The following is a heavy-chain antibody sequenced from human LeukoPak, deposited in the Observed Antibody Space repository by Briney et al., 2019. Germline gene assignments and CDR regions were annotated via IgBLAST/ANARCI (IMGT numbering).Heavy chain of an antibody. CDR2: IYYSGTT. V-gene: IGHV4-59*01. Sequence: SETLSLTCTVSGGTISSDYWSWIRQSPGKGLEWIGYIYYSGTTSYNPSLKSRVTISLDTSKNQFSLKLSSVTAADTAVYYCARGANWGSPGYWGQGTLVTVSS. CDR1: GGTISSDY. J-gene: IGHJ4*02. D-gene: IGHD7-27*01. CDR3: ARGANWGSPGY.